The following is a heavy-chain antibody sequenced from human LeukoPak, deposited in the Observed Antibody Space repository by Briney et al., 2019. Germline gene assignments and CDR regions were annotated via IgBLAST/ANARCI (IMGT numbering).Heavy chain of an antibody. J-gene: IGHJ4*02. CDR1: GFSFSSYS. CDR2: ISSSSRYI. D-gene: IGHD4-17*01. Sequence: GGSLRLSCAASGFSFSSYSMNWVRQAPGKGLEWVSFISSSSRYIYYADSVKGRFTISRDNAKNSLFLQMNSLRAEDTAVYYCARDGDSDNIDFWGQGTLVTVSS. CDR3: ARDGDSDNIDF. V-gene: IGHV3-21*01.